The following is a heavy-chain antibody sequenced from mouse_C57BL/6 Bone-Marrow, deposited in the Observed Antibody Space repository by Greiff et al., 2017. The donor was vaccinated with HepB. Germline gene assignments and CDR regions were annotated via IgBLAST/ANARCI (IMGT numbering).Heavy chain of an antibody. CDR1: GFTFSSYA. J-gene: IGHJ4*01. CDR2: ISDGGSYT. D-gene: IGHD2-4*01. V-gene: IGHV5-4*01. CDR3: ARDIYYDYDYAMDY. Sequence: EVQLQQSGGGLVKPGGSLKLSCAASGFTFSSYAMSWVRQTPEKRLEWVATISDGGSYTYYPDNVKGRFTISRDNAKNNLYLQMSHLKSEDTAMYYCARDIYYDYDYAMDYWGQGTSVTVSS.